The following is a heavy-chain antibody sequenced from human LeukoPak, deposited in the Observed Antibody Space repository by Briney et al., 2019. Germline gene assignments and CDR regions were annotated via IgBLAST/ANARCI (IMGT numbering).Heavy chain of an antibody. CDR2: ISAYNGNT. CDR1: GYTFTSYG. CDR3: ARGYSGYVDAEYFQH. V-gene: IGHV1-18*01. D-gene: IGHD5-12*01. Sequence: GASVKVSCKASGYTFTSYGISWVRQAPGQGLEWMGWISAYNGNTNYAQKLQGRVTMTTDTSTSTAYMELSSLRSDDTAVYYCARGYSGYVDAEYFQHWGQGTLVTVSS. J-gene: IGHJ1*01.